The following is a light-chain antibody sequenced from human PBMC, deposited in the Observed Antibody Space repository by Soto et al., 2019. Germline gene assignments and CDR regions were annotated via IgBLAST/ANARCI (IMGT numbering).Light chain of an antibody. CDR3: QQYDNLPLT. J-gene: IGKJ4*01. CDR2: DAS. CDR1: LPISNY. V-gene: IGKV1-33*01. Sequence: DIQMTQSTSSLSAYVGERVTITCRASLPISNYLAWYQQKPGKAPKLLIYDASNLETGVPSRFSGSGSGTDFTFTISSLQPEDIATYYCQQYDNLPLTFGGVGMVDIK.